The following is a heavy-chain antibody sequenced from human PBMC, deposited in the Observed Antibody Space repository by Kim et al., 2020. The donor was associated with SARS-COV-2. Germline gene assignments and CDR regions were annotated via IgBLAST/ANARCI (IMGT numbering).Heavy chain of an antibody. D-gene: IGHD3-3*01. Sequence: AQKFQGRVPMTEDTSTDTAYMELSSLRSEDTAVYYCATATIFGVANWFDPWGQGTLVTVSS. CDR3: ATATIFGVANWFDP. V-gene: IGHV1-24*01. J-gene: IGHJ5*02.